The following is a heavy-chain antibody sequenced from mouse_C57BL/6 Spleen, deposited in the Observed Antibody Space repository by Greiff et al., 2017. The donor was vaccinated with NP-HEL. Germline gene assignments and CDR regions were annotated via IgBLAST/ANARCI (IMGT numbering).Heavy chain of an antibody. CDR1: GYAFSSSW. J-gene: IGHJ2*01. Sequence: QVQLKQSGPELVKPGASVKISCKASGYAFSSSWMNWVKQRPGKGLEWIGRIYPGDGDTNYNGKFKGKATPTADKSSSTAYMQLSSLTSEDSAVYFCGRANDLHFDYWGQGTTLTVSS. D-gene: IGHD2-4*01. V-gene: IGHV1-82*01. CDR3: GRANDLHFDY. CDR2: IYPGDGDT.